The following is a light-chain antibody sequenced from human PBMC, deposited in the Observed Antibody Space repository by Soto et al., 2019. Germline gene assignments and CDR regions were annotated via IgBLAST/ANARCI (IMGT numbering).Light chain of an antibody. V-gene: IGKV1-39*01. CDR2: VES. J-gene: IGKJ4*01. CDR1: QNINNY. Sequence: PVTQSPSSLSASVGDRVNITCRASQNINNYLNWYQQKPGKAPRLLISVESNLQSGVPSRFSGRGSGTEFTLTISSLQPEEFATYYCQQSYTTPLTFGGGTKVDIK. CDR3: QQSYTTPLT.